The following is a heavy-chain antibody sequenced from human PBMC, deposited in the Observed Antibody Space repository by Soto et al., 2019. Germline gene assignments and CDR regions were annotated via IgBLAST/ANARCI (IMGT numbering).Heavy chain of an antibody. J-gene: IGHJ6*03. CDR2: ISAYNGNT. CDR1: GYTFTSYG. CDR3: AREGYNWNANYYYYYMDV. D-gene: IGHD1-1*01. V-gene: IGHV1-18*01. Sequence: QVQLVQSGAEVKKPGASVKVSCKASGYTFTSYGISWVRQAPGQGLERMGWISAYNGNTNYAQKLQGRVTMTTDTSTSTAYMELRSLRSDDTAVYYCAREGYNWNANYYYYYMDVWGKGTTVTVSS.